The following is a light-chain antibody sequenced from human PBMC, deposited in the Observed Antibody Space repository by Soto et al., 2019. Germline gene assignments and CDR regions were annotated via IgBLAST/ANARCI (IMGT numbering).Light chain of an antibody. V-gene: IGKV1-39*01. CDR2: SAS. CDR1: QRINIY. Sequence: DIQMTESPSSLSTSVGDRGTSTCRASQRINIYLNWYRQKPGKAPELLIYSASNLQSGVPSRFSGSGSATDFTLTTSRLQPEDFATYDCQQSFSTPTFGQGTRLEIK. J-gene: IGKJ5*01. CDR3: QQSFSTPT.